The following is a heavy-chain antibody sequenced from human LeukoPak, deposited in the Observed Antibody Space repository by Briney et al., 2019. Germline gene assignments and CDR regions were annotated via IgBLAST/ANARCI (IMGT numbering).Heavy chain of an antibody. Sequence: SETLSLTCTVSGGSISGYYWSWIRQPPGKGLEWIGYIYYSGSTNYNPSLKSRVTISVDTSKNQFSLKLSSVTAADTAVYYCARGNSGTTLDYWGQGTLVTVSS. CDR1: GGSISGYY. D-gene: IGHD1-7*01. CDR2: IYYSGST. V-gene: IGHV4-59*01. CDR3: ARGNSGTTLDY. J-gene: IGHJ4*02.